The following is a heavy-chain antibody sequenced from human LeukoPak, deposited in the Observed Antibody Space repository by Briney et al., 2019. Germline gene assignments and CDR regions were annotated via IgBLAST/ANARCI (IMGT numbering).Heavy chain of an antibody. V-gene: IGHV3-74*01. CDR1: GFTFSSYW. J-gene: IGHJ4*02. CDR2: IKTDGSST. D-gene: IGHD3-22*01. CDR3: ARDSSYYYDSGGQDY. Sequence: GGSLRLSCAASGFTFSSYWMHWVRQAPGKGLVWVSRIKTDGSSTNYADSVKGRFTISRDNAKNTLYLQMNSLRAEDTAVYYCARDSSYYYDSGGQDYWGRGTLVTVSS.